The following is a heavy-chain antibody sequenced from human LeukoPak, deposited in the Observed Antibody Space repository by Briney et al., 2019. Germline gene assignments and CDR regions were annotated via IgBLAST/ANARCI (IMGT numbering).Heavy chain of an antibody. J-gene: IGHJ4*02. D-gene: IGHD6-19*01. CDR1: GYDFTSVG. CDR3: ARAGSGSGWYFDY. V-gene: IGHV1-18*01. CDR2: IRPYNGNT. Sequence: ASVKVSCKASGYDFTSVGITWVRRAPGHGLEWMGWIRPYNGNTRYAQKFQGRVAMTTDTSTTTAYMELRGLRFNDTAVYYCARAGSGSGWYFDYWGQGTLVTVSS.